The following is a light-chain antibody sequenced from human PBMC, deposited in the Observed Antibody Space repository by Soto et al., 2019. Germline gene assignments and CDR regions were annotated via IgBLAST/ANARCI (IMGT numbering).Light chain of an antibody. CDR3: QQYNSYSQT. J-gene: IGKJ1*01. V-gene: IGKV1-5*03. CDR2: KAS. CDR1: QSISSW. Sequence: DIQMTQSPSTLSASVGDRVTITCRASQSISSWLAWYQQKPGKAPKLLLYKASSLESGVPSRFSGSGSGTEVTLTISSLQPDDLATYYCQQYNSYSQTFGQGTKVEIK.